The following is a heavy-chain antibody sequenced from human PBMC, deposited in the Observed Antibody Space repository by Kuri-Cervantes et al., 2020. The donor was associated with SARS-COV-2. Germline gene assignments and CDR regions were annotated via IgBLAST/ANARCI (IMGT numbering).Heavy chain of an antibody. CDR1: GFACSNAW. J-gene: IGHJ4*02. CDR3: ASVYRMWVSLD. V-gene: IGHV3-23*01. CDR2: ISGSGGDT. D-gene: IGHD1-26*01. Sequence: GGSLRLSCAASGFACSNAWMSWVRQAPGKGLEWVSSISGSGGDTNYADSLKGRFTISRDNSKNTLYLQMNSLRAEDTAVYYCASVYRMWVSLDWGQGTLVTVSS.